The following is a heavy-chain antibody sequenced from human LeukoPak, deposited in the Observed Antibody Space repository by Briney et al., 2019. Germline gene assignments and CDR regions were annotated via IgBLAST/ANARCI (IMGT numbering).Heavy chain of an antibody. J-gene: IGHJ3*02. CDR1: GFTFDDYA. Sequence: SLRLSSAASGFTFDDYAMHWVRQAPGKGLEWVSGISWNSGSIGYADSVKGRFTISRDDAKNSLYLQMNSLRAEDTALYYCAKDISDYYGSGSSAFDIWGQGTMVTVSS. CDR2: ISWNSGSI. CDR3: AKDISDYYGSGSSAFDI. D-gene: IGHD3-10*01. V-gene: IGHV3-9*01.